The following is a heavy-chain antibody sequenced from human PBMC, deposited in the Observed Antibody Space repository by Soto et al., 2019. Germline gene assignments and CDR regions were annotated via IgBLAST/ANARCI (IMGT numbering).Heavy chain of an antibody. CDR3: ARGGSGSYILYYGMDV. D-gene: IGHD3-10*01. Sequence: SETLSLTCAVYGGSFSGYYWSWIRQPPGKGLEWIGEINHSGSTNYNPSLKSRVTISVDTSKNQFSLKLSSVTAADTAVYYCARGGSGSYILYYGMDVWGQGTRITVSS. CDR2: INHSGST. V-gene: IGHV4-34*01. J-gene: IGHJ6*02. CDR1: GGSFSGYY.